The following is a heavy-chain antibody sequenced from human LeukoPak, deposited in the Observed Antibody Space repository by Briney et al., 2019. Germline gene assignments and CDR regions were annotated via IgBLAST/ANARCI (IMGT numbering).Heavy chain of an antibody. CDR1: GFTFSDYY. V-gene: IGHV3-11*06. D-gene: IGHD3-10*01. Sequence: GGSLRLSCAASGFTFSDYYMSWIRQAPGQGLDWVSYIDSSSSSINYADSVKGRFTISRDNAKNSLYLQMNSLRAEDTAVYYCARDRRRGGSNYYNDAFDIWGQGTMVTVSS. CDR2: IDSSSSSI. J-gene: IGHJ3*02. CDR3: ARDRRRGGSNYYNDAFDI.